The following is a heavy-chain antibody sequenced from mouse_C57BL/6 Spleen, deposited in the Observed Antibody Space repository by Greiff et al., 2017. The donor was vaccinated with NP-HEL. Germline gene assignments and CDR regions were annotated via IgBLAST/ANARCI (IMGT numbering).Heavy chain of an antibody. V-gene: IGHV1-61*01. Sequence: QVQLQQPGAELVRPGSSVKLSCKASGYTFTSYWMDWVKQRPGQGLEWIGNIYPSDSETHYNQKFKDKATLTVDKSSSTAYMQLSSLTSKGSAVYYCARRELGRGYFDVWGTGTTVTVSS. D-gene: IGHD4-1*01. CDR2: IYPSDSET. CDR1: GYTFTSYW. CDR3: ARRELGRGYFDV. J-gene: IGHJ1*03.